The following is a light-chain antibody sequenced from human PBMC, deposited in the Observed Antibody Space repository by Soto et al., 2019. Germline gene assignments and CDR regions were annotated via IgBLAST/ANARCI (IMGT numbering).Light chain of an antibody. Sequence: EIVLTQFPATLFLSTGERATLPCGASQSITNNFLAWYQQRPGLAPRLLIYDASNRAAGIPDRFSGSGSGTDFTLTISRLEPEDFAVYYCQQFDKLITFGGGTKVDIK. J-gene: IGKJ4*01. CDR2: DAS. CDR1: QSITNNF. V-gene: IGKV3D-20*01. CDR3: QQFDKLIT.